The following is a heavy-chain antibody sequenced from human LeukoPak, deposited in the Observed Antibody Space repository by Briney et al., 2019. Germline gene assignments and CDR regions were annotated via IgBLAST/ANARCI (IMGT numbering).Heavy chain of an antibody. CDR1: GGSISSYY. J-gene: IGHJ5*02. CDR2: IYYSGST. D-gene: IGHD2-15*01. Sequence: SETLSLTCTVSGGSISSYYWSWIRQPPGKGLEWIGYIYYSGSTNYNPSLKSRVTISLDTSKNQFSLKLSSVTAADTAVYYCARGGNCSGGSCYSDRGWFDPWGQGTLVTVSS. CDR3: ARGGNCSGGSCYSDRGWFDP. V-gene: IGHV4-59*01.